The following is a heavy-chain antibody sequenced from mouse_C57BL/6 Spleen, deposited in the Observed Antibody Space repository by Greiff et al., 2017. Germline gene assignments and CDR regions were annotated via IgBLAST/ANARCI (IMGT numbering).Heavy chain of an antibody. J-gene: IGHJ4*01. V-gene: IGHV1-80*01. CDR2: IYPGDGDT. D-gene: IGHD2-4*01. Sequence: VQLQQSGAELVKPGASVKISCKASGYAFSSYWMNWVKQRPGKGLEWIGQIYPGDGDTNYNGKFKGKATLTADKSSSTAYMQLSSLTSEDSAVYFGARSVYDYDYAMDYWGQGTSVTVSS. CDR3: ARSVYDYDYAMDY. CDR1: GYAFSSYW.